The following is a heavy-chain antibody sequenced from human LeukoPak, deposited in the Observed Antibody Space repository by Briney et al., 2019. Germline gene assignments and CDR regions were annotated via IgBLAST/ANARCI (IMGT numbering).Heavy chain of an antibody. Sequence: GGSLRLSCAVSGFTLSAYWMHWVRQAPGKGLVWVSRMNTDGSSTLYADSVKGRFTISRDNAKNTLYLQMNSLRVEDTAVYYCAREHYDILSRRGMDVWGTGTTVTVSS. CDR2: MNTDGSST. CDR3: AREHYDILSRRGMDV. D-gene: IGHD3-9*01. J-gene: IGHJ6*04. V-gene: IGHV3-74*03. CDR1: GFTLSAYW.